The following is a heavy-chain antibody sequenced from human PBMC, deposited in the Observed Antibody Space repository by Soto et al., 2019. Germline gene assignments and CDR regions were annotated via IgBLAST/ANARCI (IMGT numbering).Heavy chain of an antibody. D-gene: IGHD2-2*01. CDR1: GYTFTSYG. Sequence: GPGVRKPGASVKVSCKASGYTFTSYGMSWVRQAPGQGLEWMGWISNYNGNTNYAQKVQDRVTMTTDTSASTTYMELRSLRSDDTAVYYCARGPRYCSSTTCFSGVTWFDPWGQGTLVTVSS. J-gene: IGHJ5*02. CDR2: ISNYNGNT. V-gene: IGHV1-18*04. CDR3: ARGPRYCSSTTCFSGVTWFDP.